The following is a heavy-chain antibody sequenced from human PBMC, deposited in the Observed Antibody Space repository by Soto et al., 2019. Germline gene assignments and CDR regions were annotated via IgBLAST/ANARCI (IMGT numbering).Heavy chain of an antibody. CDR2: IYYSGST. J-gene: IGHJ6*02. CDR3: ARDQGPRYDFWSGYPTYGMDV. Sequence: PSETLSLTCTVSGGSISSYYWSWIRQPPGKGLEWIGYIYYSGSTNYNPSLKSRVTISVDTPKNQFSLKMSSVTAADTAVYYCARDQGPRYDFWSGYPTYGMDVWGQGTTVTVS. CDR1: GGSISSYY. V-gene: IGHV4-59*01. D-gene: IGHD3-3*01.